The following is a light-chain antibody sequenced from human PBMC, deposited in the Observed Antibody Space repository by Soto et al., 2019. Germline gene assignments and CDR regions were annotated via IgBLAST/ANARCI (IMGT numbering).Light chain of an antibody. J-gene: IGKJ5*01. V-gene: IGKV3-20*01. Sequence: EIVLTQSRVTLSLSPGELATLSCRASHSVSRTYLAWYQQKPGQAPRLLMYGASDRATGTPGRFSGGGSGTDFTLTISGREPEDSAVYYCQQFDDSVTFGQGTRLEIK. CDR2: GAS. CDR1: HSVSRTY. CDR3: QQFDDSVT.